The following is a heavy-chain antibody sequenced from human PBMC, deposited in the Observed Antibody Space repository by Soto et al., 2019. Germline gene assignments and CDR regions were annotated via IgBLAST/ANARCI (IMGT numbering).Heavy chain of an antibody. V-gene: IGHV3-7*03. CDR1: GFTFSSDW. Sequence: GGSLRLSCAASGFTFSSDWMAWVRQAPGKGLEWVANINQDGSAKGFVDSVKGRFTISRDNAKKSVYLQMNSLRAEDTAVYYCAPDPGYSCFDCWGQGTLVTVSS. J-gene: IGHJ4*02. CDR3: APDPGYSCFDC. D-gene: IGHD4-4*01. CDR2: INQDGSAK.